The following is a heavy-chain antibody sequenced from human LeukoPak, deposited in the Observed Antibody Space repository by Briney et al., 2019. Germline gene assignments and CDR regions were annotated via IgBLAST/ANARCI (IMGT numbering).Heavy chain of an antibody. V-gene: IGHV1-18*01. CDR3: AREDDRSFGAYDC. CDR2: VSKYTGNA. CDR1: NYTFSDYD. D-gene: IGHD4-17*01. J-gene: IGHJ4*02. Sequence: ASVMVSCKASNYTFSDYDVTWVRQAPGQGLEWMGWVSKYTGNADYAPKFQGRVSMTTDTSTRTAYMELRSLRPDDTAVYFCAREDDRSFGAYDCWGQGTLVTVS.